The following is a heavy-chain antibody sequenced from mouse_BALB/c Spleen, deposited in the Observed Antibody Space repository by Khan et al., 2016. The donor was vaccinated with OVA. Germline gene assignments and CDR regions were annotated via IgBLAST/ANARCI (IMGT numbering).Heavy chain of an antibody. Sequence: EVQLVESGPGLVKPSQSLSLTCTVTGYSITSGYGWNWIRQFPGNKLEWMGYISYSGSTNYNPSLKSRSSITRDTSKNQFFLQLNSVTTEETATYYCARTARIKYWGQGTTLTVSS. CDR2: ISYSGST. D-gene: IGHD1-2*01. V-gene: IGHV3-2*02. CDR1: GYSITSGYG. CDR3: ARTARIKY. J-gene: IGHJ2*01.